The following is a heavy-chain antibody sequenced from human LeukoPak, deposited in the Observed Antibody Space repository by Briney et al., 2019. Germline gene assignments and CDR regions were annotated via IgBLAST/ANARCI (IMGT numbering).Heavy chain of an antibody. CDR3: VRGGQGDGHSADEGFDI. D-gene: IGHD5-18*01. CDR2: TYYRSNWYN. V-gene: IGHV6-1*01. CDR1: GDSVLSNSS. Sequence: SQTLSLTCAVSGDSVLSNSSWNWIRQSPSRGLEWLGRTYYRSNWYNDYGVSVKSRININPDTSKDLFSLQLSSVTPEDTAVYYCVRGGQGDGHSADEGFDIWGQGTMVTVS. J-gene: IGHJ3*02.